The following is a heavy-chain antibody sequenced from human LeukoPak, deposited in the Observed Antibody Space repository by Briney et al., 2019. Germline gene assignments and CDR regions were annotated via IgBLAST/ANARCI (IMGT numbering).Heavy chain of an antibody. D-gene: IGHD1-14*01. CDR2: LTGGGGGT. V-gene: IGHV3-23*01. CDR1: GFTFSTYA. J-gene: IGHJ4*02. CDR3: AKDKGAVTGTFDY. Sequence: GRSLRLSCAASGFTFSTYAMSWVRQAPGTGLEWVSGLTGGGGGTSYADSVKGRFTISRDNSKNTLYLQMNSLRAEDTAVYYCAKDKGAVTGTFDYWGQGTLVTVSS.